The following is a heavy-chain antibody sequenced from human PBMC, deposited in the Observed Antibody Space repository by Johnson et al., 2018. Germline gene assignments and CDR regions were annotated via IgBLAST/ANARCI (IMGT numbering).Heavy chain of an antibody. V-gene: IGHV3-15*01. CDR2: IKSKTDGGST. D-gene: IGHD5-18*01. CDR1: GLPFINAW. J-gene: IGHJ6*02. Sequence: VQLQESGGGLVKPGGSLRLSCAASGLPFINAWMSWVRQAPGKGLEWVGRIKSKTDGGSTDYAAPVKGRFTISRDDSKSIVYLQMSSLKTEDKAVYYCTRIADTPMAQVYYYDWDVWGQGTTVTVSS. CDR3: TRIADTPMAQVYYYDWDV.